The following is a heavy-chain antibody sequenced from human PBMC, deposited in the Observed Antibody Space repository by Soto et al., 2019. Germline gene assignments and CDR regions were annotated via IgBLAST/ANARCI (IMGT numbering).Heavy chain of an antibody. Sequence: QVQLVQSGAEVKKPGSSVKVSCKASGGTFSSYAISCVRQAPGHGLEWMGGIIPIFGTANYAQKFQGRVTITADESTSTAYMERSSLRSEDTAVYYCARGAPGSHSSYYGMDVWGQGTTVTVSS. CDR2: IIPIFGTA. J-gene: IGHJ6*02. D-gene: IGHD3-10*01. CDR1: GGTFSSYA. V-gene: IGHV1-69*01. CDR3: ARGAPGSHSSYYGMDV.